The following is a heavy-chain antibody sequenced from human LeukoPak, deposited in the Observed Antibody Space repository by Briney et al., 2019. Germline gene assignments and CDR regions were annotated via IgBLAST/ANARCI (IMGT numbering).Heavy chain of an antibody. J-gene: IGHJ4*02. CDR1: GYTFTSYY. CDR2: INPSGGST. V-gene: IGHV1-46*01. D-gene: IGHD6-13*01. CDR3: ARSIAAAGTPSY. Sequence: ASVKVSRKASGYTFTSYYMHWVRQAPGQGLEWMGIINPSGGSTSYAQKFQGRVTMTRDTSTSTVYMELSSLRSEDTAVYYCARSIAAAGTPSYWGQGTLVTVSS.